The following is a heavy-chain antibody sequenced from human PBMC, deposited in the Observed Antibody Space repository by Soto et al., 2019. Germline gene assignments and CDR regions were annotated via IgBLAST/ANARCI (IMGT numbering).Heavy chain of an antibody. CDR3: TRELSTTWFDP. V-gene: IGHV4-31*03. CDR2: IHYSGST. Sequence: QVQLQESGPGLVKPSQTLSLTCTVSGGSINSGGYYWSRIRQHPGKGLEWIGYIHYSGSTHYNASLNSRLTMSVDTSKNQFSLKPSSVTAADTAVYYCTRELSTTWFDPWGQGTLVTVSS. D-gene: IGHD5-12*01. CDR1: GGSINSGGYY. J-gene: IGHJ5*02.